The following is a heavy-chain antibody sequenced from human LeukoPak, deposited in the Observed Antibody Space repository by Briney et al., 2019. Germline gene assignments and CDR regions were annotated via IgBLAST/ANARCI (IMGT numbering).Heavy chain of an antibody. D-gene: IGHD1-26*01. J-gene: IGHJ4*02. CDR1: GLTFSSYS. V-gene: IGHV3-48*01. Sequence: GGSLRLSCAASGLTFSSYSMRWVRQAPGKGLEWVSYISSSSTTIHYADSVKGRSTISRDHAKNSVHLQMNSRGAGDTAVYYCTRVLASDSGSYGYYFAYCGQGALGSVSS. CDR3: TRVLASDSGSYGYYFAY. CDR2: ISSSSTTI.